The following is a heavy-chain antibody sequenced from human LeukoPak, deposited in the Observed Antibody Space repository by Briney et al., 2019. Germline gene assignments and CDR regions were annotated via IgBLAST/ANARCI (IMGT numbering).Heavy chain of an antibody. V-gene: IGHV3-23*01. CDR3: AKDSRNSGATAPFVN. D-gene: IGHD4/OR15-4a*01. Sequence: GGSLRLSCASSGFTFSSYSMSWVRQAPGKGLERVSAISGSGGSTYYAESVKGRFTISRDNSKNTLYLQMNSLRAEDTAVYYCAKDSRNSGATAPFVNWGEGTLVTLS. J-gene: IGHJ4*02. CDR1: GFTFSSYS. CDR2: ISGSGGST.